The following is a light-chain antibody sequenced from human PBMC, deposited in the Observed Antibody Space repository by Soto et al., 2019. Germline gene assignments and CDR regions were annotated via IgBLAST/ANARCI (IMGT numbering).Light chain of an antibody. Sequence: DIQMTQSPSSLSASVGDRVTITCRASQSISSYLSWYQQKPGKAPKLLIYAASSLRSGVPSRFSGSGSGTDFTLTINSLQPEDFAIYYCQQSYSTPYTFGQGTKLEIK. CDR3: QQSYSTPYT. J-gene: IGKJ2*01. CDR2: AAS. V-gene: IGKV1-39*01. CDR1: QSISSY.